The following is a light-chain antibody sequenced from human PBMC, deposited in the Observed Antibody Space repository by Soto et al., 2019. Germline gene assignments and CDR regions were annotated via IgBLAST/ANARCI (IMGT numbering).Light chain of an antibody. V-gene: IGKV1-39*01. J-gene: IGKJ2*01. Sequence: DIQMTQSPSSLSASVGDIVTITFRASQSISSYLNWYQQKPGKAPKLLIYAASSLQSGVPSRFSGSGSGTDFTLTISSLQPEDFATYYCQQSYSTPKYTFGQGTKVDIK. CDR3: QQSYSTPKYT. CDR2: AAS. CDR1: QSISSY.